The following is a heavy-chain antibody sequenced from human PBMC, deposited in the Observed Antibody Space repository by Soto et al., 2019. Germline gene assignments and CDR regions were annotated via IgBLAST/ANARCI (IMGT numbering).Heavy chain of an antibody. V-gene: IGHV3-21*01. Sequence: PGGSLRLSCAASGFTFSSYSMNWVRQAPGKGLEWVSSISSSSSYIYYADSVKGRFTISRDNAKNSLYLQMNSLRAEDTAVYYCARELLPVRIAAANWFDPWGQGTLVTVSS. CDR2: ISSSSSYI. D-gene: IGHD6-13*01. CDR3: ARELLPVRIAAANWFDP. CDR1: GFTFSSYS. J-gene: IGHJ5*02.